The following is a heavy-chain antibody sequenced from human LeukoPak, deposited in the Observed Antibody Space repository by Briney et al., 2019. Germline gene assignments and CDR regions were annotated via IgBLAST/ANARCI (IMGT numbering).Heavy chain of an antibody. V-gene: IGHV3-9*01. D-gene: IGHD5-18*01. CDR1: GFTFDDYA. CDR2: ISWNSGSI. J-gene: IGHJ4*02. Sequence: GGSLRLSCAASGFTFDDYAMHWVRQAPGKGLEWVSGISWNSGSIGYADSVKGRFTISRDNAKNSLYLQMNSLRAEDTALYYCATGTGYSYGYFLFDYWGQGTLVTVSS. CDR3: ATGTGYSYGYFLFDY.